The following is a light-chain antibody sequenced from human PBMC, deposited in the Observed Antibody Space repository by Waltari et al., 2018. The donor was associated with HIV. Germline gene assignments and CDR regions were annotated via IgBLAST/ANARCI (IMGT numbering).Light chain of an antibody. V-gene: IGLV1-40*01. CDR1: NSHIGAGFD. CDR3: QSDDSSLSGYV. Sequence: QSVLTQPPSVSGAPGQRVTIPCPGSNSHIGAGFDVPWYQQLPRTAPNLLSYATTNGPPVVPDQFAGSKSGTSASLAITGLQAEDEADYYCQSDDSSLSGYVFATGTRVTVL. J-gene: IGLJ1*01. CDR2: ATT.